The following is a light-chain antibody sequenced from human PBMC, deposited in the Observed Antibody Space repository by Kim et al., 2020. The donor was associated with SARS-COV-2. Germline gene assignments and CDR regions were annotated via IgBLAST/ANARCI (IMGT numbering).Light chain of an antibody. J-gene: IGKJ1*01. CDR2: GAS. V-gene: IGKV3-15*01. Sequence: EIVMTQSPATLSVSPGERATLSCRASQSVSSNLAWYQQKPGQAPRLLIYGASTRATGIPASFSGSGSGTEFTLTISSLQSEDFAVYYCQQYNNWLWTFGQGTKVDIK. CDR1: QSVSSN. CDR3: QQYNNWLWT.